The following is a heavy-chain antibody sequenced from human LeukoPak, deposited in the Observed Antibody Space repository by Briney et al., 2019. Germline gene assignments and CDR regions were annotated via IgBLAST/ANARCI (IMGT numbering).Heavy chain of an antibody. Sequence: GGSLRLSCAVSGFTFSSYAMNWVRQAPGKGLEWVSGLTRGGETAHYADSVKGRFTISTDFSSNTLYLQMNSLRPEDTALYFCAKGAYCSGGSCYFSWFDPWGQGTLVTVSS. J-gene: IGHJ5*02. D-gene: IGHD2-15*01. CDR3: AKGAYCSGGSCYFSWFDP. V-gene: IGHV3-23*01. CDR2: LTRGGETA. CDR1: GFTFSSYA.